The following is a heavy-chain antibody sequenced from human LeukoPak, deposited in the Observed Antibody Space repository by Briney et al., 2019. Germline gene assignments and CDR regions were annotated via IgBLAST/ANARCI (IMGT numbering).Heavy chain of an antibody. CDR1: GFPFSSHW. Sequence: GGSLRLSCVDSGFPFSSHWMSWVRQAPGKGLEWVANINQGEGEKYYVDSVKGRFTISRDNAKKSLFLQMNSLRAEDTAVYYCARGRFIAGTTAYYFDYWGQGTLVTVSS. CDR2: INQGEGEK. CDR3: ARGRFIAGTTAYYFDY. D-gene: IGHD1-26*01. V-gene: IGHV3-7*03. J-gene: IGHJ4*02.